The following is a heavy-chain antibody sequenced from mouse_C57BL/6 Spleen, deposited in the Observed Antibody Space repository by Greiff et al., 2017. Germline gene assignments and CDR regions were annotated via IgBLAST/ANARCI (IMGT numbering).Heavy chain of an antibody. CDR1: GYTFPSYW. J-gene: IGHJ1*03. D-gene: IGHD2-4*01. Sequence: VQLQESGAELVKPGASVKLSCKASGYTFPSYWMHWVKQRPGQGLEWIGMIHPNSGSTNYNEKFKSKATLTVDKSSSTAYMQLSSLTSEDSAVYYCARYDYDDWYFDVWGTGTPVTVSS. CDR3: ARYDYDDWYFDV. V-gene: IGHV1-64*01. CDR2: IHPNSGST.